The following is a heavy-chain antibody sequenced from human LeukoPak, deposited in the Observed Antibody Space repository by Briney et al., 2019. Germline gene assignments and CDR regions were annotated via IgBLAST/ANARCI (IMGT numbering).Heavy chain of an antibody. J-gene: IGHJ4*02. CDR2: ISAYNDDT. Sequence: EASVTVSCKASGYTFTIYGISWVRQAPGQGLEWMGWISAYNDDTNYAQKLQDRVTITTDTSTSTAYMELRSLRSDDTAVYYCARGPADKIDYWGQGTLVTVSS. CDR1: GYTFTIYG. V-gene: IGHV1-18*01. CDR3: ARGPADKIDY.